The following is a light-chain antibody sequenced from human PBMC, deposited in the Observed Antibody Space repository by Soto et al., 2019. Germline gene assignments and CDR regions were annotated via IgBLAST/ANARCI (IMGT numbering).Light chain of an antibody. V-gene: IGLV2-23*01. Sequence: QSVLTQPASVSGSPGQSITISCTGTSSDVGSYNLVSWYQQYPGKAPKLVIYEGSKRPSGVSNRFSGSKSGNEASLTISGLQAEDEADYYCCSYIGATTYVFGTGTKVTVL. J-gene: IGLJ1*01. CDR2: EGS. CDR3: CSYIGATTYV. CDR1: SSDVGSYNL.